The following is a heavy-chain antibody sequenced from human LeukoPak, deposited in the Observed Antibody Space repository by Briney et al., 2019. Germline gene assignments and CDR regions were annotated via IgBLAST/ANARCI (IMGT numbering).Heavy chain of an antibody. Sequence: GGSLRLSCAASGFTFSSYGMHCVRQAPGKGLEGVVFIRYEGSNKYYADSVKGRFTISRDNSKNTLYLQMNSLRAEDTAVYYCAKDRYSGSSTRTLFDYWGQGNLVTVSS. CDR3: AKDRYSGSSTRTLFDY. CDR1: GFTFSSYG. CDR2: IRYEGSNK. J-gene: IGHJ4*02. V-gene: IGHV3-30*02. D-gene: IGHD1-26*01.